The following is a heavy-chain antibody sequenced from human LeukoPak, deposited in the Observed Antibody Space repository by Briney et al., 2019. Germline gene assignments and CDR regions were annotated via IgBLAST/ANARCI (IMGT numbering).Heavy chain of an antibody. Sequence: ASVKVSCKVSGYTLTELSMHWVRQAPGKGLEWMGGFDPEDGETIYAQKFQGRVTMTEDTSTDTAYMELSSLRSAATAVYYCATANSYYYDSSGYLFEYWGQGTLVTVSS. CDR2: FDPEDGET. D-gene: IGHD3-22*01. V-gene: IGHV1-24*01. CDR3: ATANSYYYDSSGYLFEY. CDR1: GYTLTELS. J-gene: IGHJ4*02.